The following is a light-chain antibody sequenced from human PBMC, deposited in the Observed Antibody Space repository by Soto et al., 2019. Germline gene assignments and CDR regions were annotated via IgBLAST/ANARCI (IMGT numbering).Light chain of an antibody. Sequence: AIRMTQSPSSFSASTGDRVTITCRASQGISSYLAWYQQKPGKAPKLLIYAASSLQSGVPSRFXGSGSGTDVTLTISCLQSEDFATYYCQQYYSYPAITFGPGTKVDIK. CDR2: AAS. J-gene: IGKJ3*01. CDR3: QQYYSYPAIT. CDR1: QGISSY. V-gene: IGKV1-8*01.